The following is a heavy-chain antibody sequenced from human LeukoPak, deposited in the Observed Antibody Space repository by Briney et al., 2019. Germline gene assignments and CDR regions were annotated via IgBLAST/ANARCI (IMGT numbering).Heavy chain of an antibody. CDR1: GYSISSGYY. Sequence: SETLSLTCSVSGYSISSGYYWGWIRQPPGKGLEWLGTIYHSGSTYYNPSLKSRVTISVDTSKNQFSLKLSSVTAADTAVYYCARPTDYYGSGTWGQGTLVTVSS. D-gene: IGHD3-10*01. J-gene: IGHJ5*02. V-gene: IGHV4-38-2*02. CDR3: ARPTDYYGSGT. CDR2: IYHSGST.